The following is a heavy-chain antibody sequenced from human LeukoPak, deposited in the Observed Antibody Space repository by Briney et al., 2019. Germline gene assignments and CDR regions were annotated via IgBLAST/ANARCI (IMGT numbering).Heavy chain of an antibody. CDR1: GYYISSGYY. CDR2: IYHSGGT. CDR3: ARVLTAGLYYFDS. D-gene: IGHD6-13*01. Sequence: SETLSLTCTVSGYYISSGYYWGWIRQPPGKGLEWIGSIYHSGGTYSTPSLKSRVTISVDTSKNQFSLKLTSVTAADTAMYYCARVLTAGLYYFDSWGQGTLVTVSS. J-gene: IGHJ4*02. V-gene: IGHV4-38-2*02.